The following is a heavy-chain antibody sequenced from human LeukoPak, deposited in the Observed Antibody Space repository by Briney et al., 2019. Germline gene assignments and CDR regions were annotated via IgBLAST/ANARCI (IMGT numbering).Heavy chain of an antibody. CDR1: AFTFSTYS. V-gene: IGHV3-21*01. J-gene: IGHJ4*02. Sequence: GGSLRLSCTASAFTFSTYSMNWVRQAPGKGLEWVSSITSSSSYIYYADSVKGRFTISRDNAQNSLYLQMNSLRDEDTAVYYCAKDPPGIDYWGQGTLVTVSS. CDR2: ITSSSSYI. CDR3: AKDPPGIDY.